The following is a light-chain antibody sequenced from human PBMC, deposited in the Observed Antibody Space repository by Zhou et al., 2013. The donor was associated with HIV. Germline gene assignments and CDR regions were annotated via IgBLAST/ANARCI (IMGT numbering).Light chain of an antibody. CDR2: SAS. Sequence: DIQMTQSPSSLSASVGDRVTITCRASQGISNSLAWYQQKPGTAPRLLLFSASKLESGVPSRFSGNGSGTDYTLTISSLQPEDFATYYCQQYNSYSRTFGQGTKVEIK. CDR1: QGISNS. J-gene: IGKJ1*01. CDR3: QQYNSYSRT. V-gene: IGKV1-NL1*01.